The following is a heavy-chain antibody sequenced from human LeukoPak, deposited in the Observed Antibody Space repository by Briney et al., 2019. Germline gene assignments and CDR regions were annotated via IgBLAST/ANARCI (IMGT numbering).Heavy chain of an antibody. V-gene: IGHV3-21*01. CDR3: ARDTDSETSTIFGVAQRYYFDY. J-gene: IGHJ4*02. CDR2: ISSSSSYI. D-gene: IGHD3-3*01. CDR1: GFTFSSYS. Sequence: PGGSLRLSCAASGFTFSSYSMNWVRQAPGKGLEWVSSISSSSSYIYYADSVKGRFTISRDNAKNSLYLQMNSLRAEDTAVYYCARDTDSETSTIFGVAQRYYFDYWGQGTLVTVSS.